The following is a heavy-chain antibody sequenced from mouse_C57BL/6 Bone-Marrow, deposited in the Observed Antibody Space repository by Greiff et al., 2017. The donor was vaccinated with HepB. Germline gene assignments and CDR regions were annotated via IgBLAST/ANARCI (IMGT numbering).Heavy chain of an antibody. CDR2: IHPNSGST. CDR3: ARKLYWYFDV. Sequence: QVQLKHSGAELVKPGASVKLSCKASGYTFTSYWMHWVKQRPGQGLEWIGMIHPNSGSTNYNEKFKSKATLTVDKSSSTAYMQLSSLTSEDSAVYYCARKLYWYFDVWGTGTTVTVSS. CDR1: GYTFTSYW. J-gene: IGHJ1*03. V-gene: IGHV1-64*01.